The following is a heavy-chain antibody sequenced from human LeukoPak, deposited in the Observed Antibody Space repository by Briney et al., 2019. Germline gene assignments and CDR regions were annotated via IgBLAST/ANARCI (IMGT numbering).Heavy chain of an antibody. Sequence: GGSLRLSCAASGFTFSSYGMHWVRQAPGKGLEWVAFIRYDGSNKYYADSVKGRFTISRDNSKNTLYLQMNSLRAEDTAVYYCAEENRIAAAGLYWGQGTLVTVSS. CDR3: AEENRIAAAGLY. V-gene: IGHV3-30*02. CDR1: GFTFSSYG. J-gene: IGHJ4*02. D-gene: IGHD6-13*01. CDR2: IRYDGSNK.